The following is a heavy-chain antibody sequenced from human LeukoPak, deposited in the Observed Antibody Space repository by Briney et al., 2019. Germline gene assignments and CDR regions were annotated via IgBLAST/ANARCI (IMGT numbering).Heavy chain of an antibody. CDR1: GGSISSGGYY. CDR2: IYYSGST. CDR3: ARANSGWHEWNY. D-gene: IGHD6-19*01. J-gene: IGHJ4*02. V-gene: IGHV4-61*08. Sequence: SETLSLTCTVSGGSISSGGYYWSWIRQHPGKGLEWIGYIYYSGSTNYNPSLKSRVTISVDTSKNQFSLKLSSVTAADTAVYYCARANSGWHEWNYWGQGTLVTVSS.